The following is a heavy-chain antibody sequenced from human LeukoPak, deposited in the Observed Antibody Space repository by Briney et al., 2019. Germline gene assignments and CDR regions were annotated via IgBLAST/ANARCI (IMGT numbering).Heavy chain of an antibody. CDR2: INSDGSST. CDR3: ARGGSGSYYGVFDY. J-gene: IGHJ4*02. Sequence: GGSLRLSCAASGFTFSSYCMHWVRQAPGKGLVWVSRINSDGSSTSYADSVKGRFTISRDNAKNTLYLQMNSLRAEDTAVYYCARGGSGSYYGVFDYWGQGTLVTVSS. CDR1: GFTFSSYC. V-gene: IGHV3-74*01. D-gene: IGHD1-26*01.